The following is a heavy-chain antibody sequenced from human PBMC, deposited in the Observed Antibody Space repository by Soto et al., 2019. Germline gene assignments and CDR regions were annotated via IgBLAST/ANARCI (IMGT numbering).Heavy chain of an antibody. V-gene: IGHV3-74*01. CDR1: GYTFSSYW. CDR3: ARVMANLPWYFDY. CDR2: VNGDGSST. J-gene: IGHJ4*02. Sequence: GGSLRLSCAASGYTFSSYWMHWVRQAPGKGLVWVSRVNGDGSSTSYADPVKGRFTISRDNAKNTVHLQMDSLRAEDTAVYYCARVMANLPWYFDYWGQGT. D-gene: IGHD2-8*01.